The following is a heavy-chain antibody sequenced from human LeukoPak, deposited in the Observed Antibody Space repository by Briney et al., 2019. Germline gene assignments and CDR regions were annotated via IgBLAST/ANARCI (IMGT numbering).Heavy chain of an antibody. CDR1: GGSISSGGYY. D-gene: IGHD3-10*01. V-gene: IGHV4-31*03. CDR2: IYYSGST. J-gene: IGHJ4*02. CDR3: AREAVRGVILWYFDY. Sequence: SQTLSLTCTVSGGSISSGGYYWSWIRQHPGKGLEWIGYIYYSGSTYYNPSLKSRVTISVDTSKNQFSLKLSSVTAADTAVYYCAREAVRGVILWYFDYWGQGTLVTVSS.